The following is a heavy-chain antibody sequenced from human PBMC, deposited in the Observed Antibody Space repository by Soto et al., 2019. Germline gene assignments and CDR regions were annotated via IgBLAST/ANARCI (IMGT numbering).Heavy chain of an antibody. Sequence: PSETLSLTCVVSGGSLSDYFWSWIRQPPGMELEWIGEINHLGSINYNPSLKSRVTMSVDTSKNQFSLTLNSVTAADTATYYCARGGISHWTYFYYMDVWDRGTTVTFSS. CDR1: GGSLSDYF. CDR2: INHLGSI. J-gene: IGHJ6*03. CDR3: ARGGISHWTYFYYMDV. D-gene: IGHD2-21*01. V-gene: IGHV4-34*01.